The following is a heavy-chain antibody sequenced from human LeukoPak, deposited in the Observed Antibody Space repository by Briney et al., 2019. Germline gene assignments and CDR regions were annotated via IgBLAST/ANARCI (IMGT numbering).Heavy chain of an antibody. CDR2: ISYDGSNK. J-gene: IGHJ6*02. V-gene: IGHV3-30*03. CDR1: GFTFSSYG. CDR3: VRNNAMDV. D-gene: IGHD2-8*01. Sequence: GGSLRLSCAASGFTFSSYGMHWVRQAPGKGLEWVAVISYDGSNKYYADSVKGRFTTSRDNSKNTLYLQMNSLRAEDTALYYCVRNNAMDVWGQGTTVIVSS.